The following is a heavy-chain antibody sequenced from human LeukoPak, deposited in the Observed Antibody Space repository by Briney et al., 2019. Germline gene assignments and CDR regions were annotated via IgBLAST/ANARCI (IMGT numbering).Heavy chain of an antibody. CDR3: ARGITGTTAAFDI. CDR2: INHSGST. V-gene: IGHV4-4*02. D-gene: IGHD1-7*01. Sequence: PSGTLSLTCGVSYGSITDTNYWTWVRQPPGKGLEWIGEINHSGSTNYNPSLKSRVTISVDTSKNQFSLKLSSVTAADTAVYYCARGITGTTAAFDIWGQGTMVTVSS. J-gene: IGHJ3*02. CDR1: YGSITDTNY.